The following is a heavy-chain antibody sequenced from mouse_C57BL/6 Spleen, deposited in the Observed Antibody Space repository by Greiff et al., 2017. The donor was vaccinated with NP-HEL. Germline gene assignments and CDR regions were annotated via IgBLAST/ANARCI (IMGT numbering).Heavy chain of an antibody. CDR1: GYTFTSYG. D-gene: IGHD1-1*01. CDR3: ARDYYGSSYKDWFAY. CDR2: IYPRSGNT. V-gene: IGHV1-81*01. Sequence: QVQLQQSGAELARPGASVKLSCKASGYTFTSYGISWVKQRTGQGLEWIGEIYPRSGNTYYNEKFKGKATLTADKSSSTAYMELRSLTSEDSAVYFCARDYYGSSYKDWFAYWGQGTLVTVSA. J-gene: IGHJ3*01.